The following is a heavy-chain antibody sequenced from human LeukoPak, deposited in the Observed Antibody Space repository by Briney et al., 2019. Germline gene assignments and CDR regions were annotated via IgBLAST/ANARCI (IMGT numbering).Heavy chain of an antibody. J-gene: IGHJ4*02. CDR2: ISGSGNTI. V-gene: IGHV3-48*02. Sequence: PGGSLRLSCAASGFAFSVYNMNWVRQAPGKGLEWLSYISGSGNTIYYADSVRGRFTISRDSAKNSLYLQMNSLRDEDTAVYYCARDNTVANDYWGQGTLVTVSS. D-gene: IGHD4-17*01. CDR1: GFAFSVYN. CDR3: ARDNTVANDY.